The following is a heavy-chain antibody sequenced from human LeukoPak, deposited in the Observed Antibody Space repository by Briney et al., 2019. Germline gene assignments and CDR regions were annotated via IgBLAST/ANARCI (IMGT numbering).Heavy chain of an antibody. D-gene: IGHD2-15*01. J-gene: IGHJ4*02. CDR2: INPNSGST. CDR3: ATLGYCSGGSCYRDY. CDR1: GYTFTGYY. V-gene: IGHV1-2*06. Sequence: ASVKVSCKASGYTFTGYYMHWVRQAPGQGLEWMGRINPNSGSTNYAQKFQGRVTMTRDTSISTAYMELSRLRSDDTAVYYCATLGYCSGGSCYRDYWGQGTLVTVSS.